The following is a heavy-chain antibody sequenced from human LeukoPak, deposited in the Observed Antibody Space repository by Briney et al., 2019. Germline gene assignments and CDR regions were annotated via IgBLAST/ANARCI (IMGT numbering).Heavy chain of an antibody. CDR3: ARGPRRGSSYGTPPDV. CDR1: GFTFDDYA. Sequence: GGSLRLSCAASGFTFDDYAMHWVRQAPGKGLEWVSLISWDGGSTYYADSVKGRFTISRDNSKNSLYLQMNSLRAEDTAVYYWARGPRRGSSYGTPPDVWGKGATVTVSS. J-gene: IGHJ6*04. D-gene: IGHD1-26*01. CDR2: ISWDGGST. V-gene: IGHV3-43D*03.